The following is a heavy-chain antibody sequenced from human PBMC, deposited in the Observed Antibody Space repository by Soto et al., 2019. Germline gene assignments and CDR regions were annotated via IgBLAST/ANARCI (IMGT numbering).Heavy chain of an antibody. CDR3: ANIYSSSWYEASPEEYYYYMDV. Sequence: GGSLRLSCAASGFTFSSYGMHWVRQAPGKGLEWVAVIWYDGSNKYYADSVKGRFTISRDNSKNTLYLQMNSLRAEDTAVYYCANIYSSSWYEASPEEYYYYMDVWGKGTTVTVSS. CDR2: IWYDGSNK. J-gene: IGHJ6*03. V-gene: IGHV3-33*06. CDR1: GFTFSSYG. D-gene: IGHD6-13*01.